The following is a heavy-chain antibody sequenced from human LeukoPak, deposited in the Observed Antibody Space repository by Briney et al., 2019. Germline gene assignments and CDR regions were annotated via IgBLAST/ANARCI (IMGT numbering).Heavy chain of an antibody. D-gene: IGHD2-2*01. Sequence: ASVKVSCKASAYTSPNYGITWVRQAPGRGLEWMGWISTYNGNTQYAQKFQGRVTMTTDTPTETVYMELRSLRSNDTAVYYCALPAKGAYFYYYMEVWGKGTTVTVSS. CDR2: ISTYNGNT. J-gene: IGHJ6*03. CDR3: ALPAKGAYFYYYMEV. V-gene: IGHV1-18*01. CDR1: AYTSPNYG.